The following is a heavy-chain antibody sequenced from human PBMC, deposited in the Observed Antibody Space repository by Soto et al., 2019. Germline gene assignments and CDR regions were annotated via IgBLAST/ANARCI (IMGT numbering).Heavy chain of an antibody. J-gene: IGHJ6*02. CDR3: ARDRVERGSSFYYGMEV. D-gene: IGHD2-15*01. CDR2: IIPFFSSR. Sequence: QVQLVQSGAEVKKPGSSVKVSCKASGGAFNNFAISWVRQAPGQGLEWMGAIIPFFSSRNYSHKLQGRLSITSDEATSTAYMELNGLRSDDTAVYYGARDRVERGSSFYYGMEVWGQGTTVIGSS. V-gene: IGHV1-69*05. CDR1: GGAFNNFA.